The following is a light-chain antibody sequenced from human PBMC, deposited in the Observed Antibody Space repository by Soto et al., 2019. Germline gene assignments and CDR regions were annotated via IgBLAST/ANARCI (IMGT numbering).Light chain of an antibody. CDR2: EVS. CDR1: SSDVGGYNY. Sequence: QSALTQPPSASGSPGQSVTISCTGTSSDVGGYNYVSWYQQHPGKAPKLMIYEVSKRPSGVPDRFSGSKSGNTASLTVSGLQADDEAAYYCSSYAGITNWVFGGGTKLTVL. J-gene: IGLJ2*01. CDR3: SSYAGITNWV. V-gene: IGLV2-8*01.